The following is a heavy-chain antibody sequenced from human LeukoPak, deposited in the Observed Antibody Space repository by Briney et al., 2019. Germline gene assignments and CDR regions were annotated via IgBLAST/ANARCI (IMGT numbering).Heavy chain of an antibody. D-gene: IGHD3-9*01. CDR1: GETFTVDY. Sequence: SVKVSCKASGETFTVDYMHCVRQARGQRLEWIGWIVVGSGNTNYAQKFQERVTITRDMSTSTAYMELSSLRSEDTAVYYCAGPLPGELLRYFPLWPNLWGQGTLVTVSS. CDR2: IVVGSGNT. CDR3: AGPLPGELLRYFPLWPNL. V-gene: IGHV1-58*02. J-gene: IGHJ5*02.